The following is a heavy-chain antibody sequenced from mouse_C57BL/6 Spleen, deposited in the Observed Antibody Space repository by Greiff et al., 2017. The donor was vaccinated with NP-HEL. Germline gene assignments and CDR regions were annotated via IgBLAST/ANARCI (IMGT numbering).Heavy chain of an antibody. CDR3: ARRGITTVVASLDD. Sequence: VQRVESGAELVKPGASVQISCKASGYAFSSYWMNWLKQRPGKCLEWIGQIYPGYGDTNYNGTFTGKATLTAEKAASTAYMQLSSLTSEDSAVYFCARRGITTVVASLDDWGQGTTLTVSS. CDR1: GYAFSSYW. V-gene: IGHV1-80*01. CDR2: IYPGYGDT. J-gene: IGHJ2*01. D-gene: IGHD1-1*01.